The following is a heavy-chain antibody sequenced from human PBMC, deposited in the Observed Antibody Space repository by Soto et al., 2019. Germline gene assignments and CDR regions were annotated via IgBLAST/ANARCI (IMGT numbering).Heavy chain of an antibody. CDR2: ISAYNGNT. V-gene: IGHV1-18*01. CDR3: ARFYYDYIWGSYRPDAFDI. Sequence: ASVKVSCKASGYTFTSYGISWVRQDPGKGLEWMGWISAYNGNTNYAQKLQGRVTMTTDTSTSTAYMELRSLRSDDTAVYYCARFYYDYIWGSYRPDAFDIWGQGTMVTVSS. J-gene: IGHJ3*02. D-gene: IGHD3-16*02. CDR1: GYTFTSYG.